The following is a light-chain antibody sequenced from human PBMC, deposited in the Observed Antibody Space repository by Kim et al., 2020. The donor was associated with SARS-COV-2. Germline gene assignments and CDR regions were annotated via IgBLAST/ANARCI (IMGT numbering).Light chain of an antibody. CDR2: GAS. CDR1: QSVSSSY. Sequence: EIVLTQSPGTLSLSPGERATLSCRASQSVSSSYLAWYQQKPGQAPRLLIYGASSGATGIPDRFSGSGSGTDFTLTISRLEPEDFAVYYCQQYDSSPLTFGGGTKVDIK. CDR3: QQYDSSPLT. V-gene: IGKV3-20*01. J-gene: IGKJ4*01.